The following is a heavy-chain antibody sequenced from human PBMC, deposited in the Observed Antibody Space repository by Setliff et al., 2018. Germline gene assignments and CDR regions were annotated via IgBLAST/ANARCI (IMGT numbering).Heavy chain of an antibody. CDR1: GFSISSGYF. J-gene: IGHJ4*02. Sequence: PSETLSLTCTVSGFSISSGYFWGWIRQPPGKGLEWIGTISHGGSTYYNPSLKSRVTISVDTSKNQFSLKLSSVTAADTALYYCTVYNTGSSKDHYWGQGTPVTVSS. V-gene: IGHV4-38-2*02. D-gene: IGHD2-8*02. CDR2: ISHGGST. CDR3: TVYNTGSSKDHY.